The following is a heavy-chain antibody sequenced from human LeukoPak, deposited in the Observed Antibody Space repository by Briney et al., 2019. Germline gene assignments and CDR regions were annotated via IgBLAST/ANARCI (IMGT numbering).Heavy chain of an antibody. V-gene: IGHV4-59*01. J-gene: IGHJ4*02. Sequence: SETLSLTCSVSGGSISRYYWSWIRQPPGKGLEWIGYIFYSGTTNYNPSLKSRVTISVDTSKNQFSLKLSSVTAADTAVYYCARTMYYYGTSHFDYWGREPWSPSPQ. D-gene: IGHD3-22*01. CDR2: IFYSGTT. CDR3: ARTMYYYGTSHFDY. CDR1: GGSISRYY.